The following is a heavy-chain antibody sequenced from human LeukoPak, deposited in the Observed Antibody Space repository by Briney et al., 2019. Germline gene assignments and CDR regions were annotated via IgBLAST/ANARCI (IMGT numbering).Heavy chain of an antibody. CDR1: GGSLTNYF. D-gene: IGHD3-10*01. CDR3: ARGGSGTYYNWAGWFDP. CDR2: ISYSEGS. V-gene: IGHV4-59*01. Sequence: SETLSLTCTVSGGSLTNYFWGWIRLTPGRGLEWIGSISYSEGSNYNRFLKNRVTISVDISENQFSLKPNSVTAADTAVYFCARGGSGTYYNWAGWFDPWGQGTLVTVSS. J-gene: IGHJ5*02.